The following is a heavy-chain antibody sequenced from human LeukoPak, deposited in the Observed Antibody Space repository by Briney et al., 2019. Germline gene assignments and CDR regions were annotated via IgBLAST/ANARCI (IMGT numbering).Heavy chain of an antibody. CDR1: GGTFSSYA. J-gene: IGHJ6*04. V-gene: IGHV1-69*06. CDR2: IIPIFGTA. Sequence: SVKLCCNASGGTFSSYAISWVRQAPGQGHEWMGGIIPIFGTANYAQKFQGRVTITADKSTSTAYMELSSLRSEDTAVYYCARDPQGGTMVRGVIKYYYYGMDVWGKGTTVTVSS. D-gene: IGHD3-10*01. CDR3: ARDPQGGTMVRGVIKYYYYGMDV.